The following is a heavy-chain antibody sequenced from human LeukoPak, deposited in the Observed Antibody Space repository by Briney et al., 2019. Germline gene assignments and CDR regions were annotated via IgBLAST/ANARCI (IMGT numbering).Heavy chain of an antibody. Sequence: GGSLRLSCAASGFTFSSYGMHWVRQAPGKGLEWVAFIRYDGSNKYYADSVKGRFTISRDNSKNTLYLQMNSLRAEATAVYYCAKDQRSITIFGVVYDYWGQGTLVTVSS. CDR1: GFTFSSYG. CDR2: IRYDGSNK. J-gene: IGHJ4*02. CDR3: AKDQRSITIFGVVYDY. D-gene: IGHD3-3*01. V-gene: IGHV3-30*02.